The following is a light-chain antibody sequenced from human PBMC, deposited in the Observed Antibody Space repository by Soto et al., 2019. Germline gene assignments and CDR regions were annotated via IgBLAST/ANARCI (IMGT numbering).Light chain of an antibody. CDR2: DDT. V-gene: IGLV3-21*02. CDR1: R. Sequence: SYELPQPPSVSVAPGQTATISCGGTRVHWYQQKPGQAPVLVVHDDTDRPSGVPERFSGSTSGNTATLTISRVEPGDEADYYCQMWECATDYHIFGSGTKVTVL. J-gene: IGLJ6*01. CDR3: QMWECATDYHI.